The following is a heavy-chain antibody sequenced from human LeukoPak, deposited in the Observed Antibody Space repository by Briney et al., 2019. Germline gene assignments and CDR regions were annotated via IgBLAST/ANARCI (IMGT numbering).Heavy chain of an antibody. V-gene: IGHV3-53*01. J-gene: IGHJ4*02. CDR2: LYSGGYT. CDR1: GFTVSSSF. D-gene: IGHD6-13*01. CDR3: VRASSTTAAALFDY. Sequence: GGSLRLSCAASGFTVSSSFMSWVRQAPGKGLEWVSVLYSGGYTVYADSVKGRFTISRDNSENTLYLQMNSLRADDTAVYYCVRASSTTAAALFDYWGQGTLLTVSS.